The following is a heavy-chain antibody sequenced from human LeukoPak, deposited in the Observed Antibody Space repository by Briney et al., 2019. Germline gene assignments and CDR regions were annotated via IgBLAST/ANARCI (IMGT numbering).Heavy chain of an antibody. CDR3: AREGGSSAEYFQH. J-gene: IGHJ1*01. Sequence: GASVKVSRKASGYTFTYYYIHWMRQAPGQGLEWMGWINPDSGDTSYAQKFQGRVTMTRDTSISTVYVELSRLRSDDTAVYYCAREGGSSAEYFQHWGQGTLVTVSS. V-gene: IGHV1-2*02. D-gene: IGHD6-6*01. CDR1: GYTFTYYY. CDR2: INPDSGDT.